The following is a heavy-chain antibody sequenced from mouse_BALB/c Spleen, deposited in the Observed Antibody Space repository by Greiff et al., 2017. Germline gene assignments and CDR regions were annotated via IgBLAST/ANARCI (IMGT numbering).Heavy chain of an antibody. J-gene: IGHJ2*01. Sequence: QVQLKQSGAELAKPGASVKMSCKASGYTFPSYWLHWVKQRPGQGLEWIGYINPSTGYTEYNQKFKDKATLTADKSSSTAYMQLSSLTSEDSAVYYCARRDDYDGLFDDWGQGTTLTGSA. CDR2: INPSTGYT. V-gene: IGHV1-7*01. CDR3: ARRDDYDGLFDD. CDR1: GYTFPSYW. D-gene: IGHD2-4*01.